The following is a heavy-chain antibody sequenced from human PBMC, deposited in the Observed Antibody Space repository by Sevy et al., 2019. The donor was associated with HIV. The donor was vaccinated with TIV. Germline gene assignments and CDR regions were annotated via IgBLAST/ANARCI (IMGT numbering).Heavy chain of an antibody. CDR1: GGSFSGYY. CDR2: INHSGST. D-gene: IGHD6-19*01. J-gene: IGHJ4*02. V-gene: IGHV4-34*01. Sequence: SETLSLTCAVYGGSFSGYYWSWIRQPPGTGQEWIGEINHSGSTNYNPSLKGRVTISVDTSKNQFSLKLSSVTAADTAVDYCARARYSSGWLPRDFDYWGQGTLVTVSS. CDR3: ARARYSSGWLPRDFDY.